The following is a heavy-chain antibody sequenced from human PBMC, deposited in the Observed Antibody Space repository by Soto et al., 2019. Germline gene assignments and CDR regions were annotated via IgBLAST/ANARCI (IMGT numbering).Heavy chain of an antibody. CDR1: GASVTSDDYY. J-gene: IGHJ4*02. CDR2: IYHSGST. CDR3: ARDPIFYYASSGYGGSYFDY. Sequence: PSETLSLTCAVSGASVTSDDYYWSWIRRPPGKGLEWIGYIYHSGSTYYNPSLKSRVSISIDTSQNQFSLKLTSLTAADTAVYYCARDPIFYYASSGYGGSYFDYWGQGSRVTVSS. D-gene: IGHD3-22*01. V-gene: IGHV4-30-4*01.